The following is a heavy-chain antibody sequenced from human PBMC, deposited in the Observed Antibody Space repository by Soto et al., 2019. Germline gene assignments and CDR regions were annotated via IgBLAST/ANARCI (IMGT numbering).Heavy chain of an antibody. CDR3: ARAGGVVVGAPYYYYYMDV. CDR1: GYTFTGYY. D-gene: IGHD2-15*01. V-gene: IGHV1-2*04. J-gene: IGHJ6*03. Sequence: VQLVQSGAEVKKPGASVKVSCKASGYTFTGYYMHWVRQAPGQGLEWMGWINPNSGGTNYAQKFQGWVTMTRDTSISTAYMELSRLRSDDTAVYYCARAGGVVVGAPYYYYYMDVWGKGTTVTVSS. CDR2: INPNSGGT.